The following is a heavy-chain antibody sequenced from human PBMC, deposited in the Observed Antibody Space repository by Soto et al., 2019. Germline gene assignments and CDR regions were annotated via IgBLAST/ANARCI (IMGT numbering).Heavy chain of an antibody. D-gene: IGHD3-22*01. V-gene: IGHV4-59*01. CDR1: GGSMSPYY. CDR2: MYYSGSS. CDR3: ARGYYDSSGYYSDY. J-gene: IGHJ4*02. Sequence: PSETLSLTCRVSGGSMSPYYWSWLRPPPGKGLEWIGYMYYSGSSNYSPSLKSRVTMSVDTSKNQLSLKLTSVTAADTAVYYCARGYYDSSGYYSDYWGQGTLVTVSS.